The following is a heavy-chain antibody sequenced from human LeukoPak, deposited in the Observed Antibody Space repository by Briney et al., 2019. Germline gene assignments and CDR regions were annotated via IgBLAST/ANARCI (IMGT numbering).Heavy chain of an antibody. Sequence: ALVEVSCKASGYTFTSYYMHWVRQAPGQGLEWMGIINPSGGSTSYAQKFQGRVTMTRDTSTSTVYMELSSLRSEDTAVYYCARVVEDYYGSGSYTPHFDYWGQGTLVTVSS. CDR2: INPSGGST. D-gene: IGHD3-10*01. J-gene: IGHJ4*02. V-gene: IGHV1-46*01. CDR1: GYTFTSYY. CDR3: ARVVEDYYGSGSYTPHFDY.